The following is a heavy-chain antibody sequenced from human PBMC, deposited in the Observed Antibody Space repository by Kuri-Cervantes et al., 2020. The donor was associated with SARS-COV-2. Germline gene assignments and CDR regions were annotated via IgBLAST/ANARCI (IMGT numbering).Heavy chain of an antibody. V-gene: IGHV1-2*04. J-gene: IGHJ6*02. CDR2: INPNSGGT. Sequence: SVTVSCKPSGYTCTGYYMHWVRQAPGQGLEWMGWINPNSGGTNYAQKFQGWVTMTRDTSISTAYMELSSLRSEDTAVYYCARSIAAPYADYYYYYGMDVWGQGTTVTVSS. D-gene: IGHD6-6*01. CDR3: ARSIAAPYADYYYYYGMDV. CDR1: GYTCTGYY.